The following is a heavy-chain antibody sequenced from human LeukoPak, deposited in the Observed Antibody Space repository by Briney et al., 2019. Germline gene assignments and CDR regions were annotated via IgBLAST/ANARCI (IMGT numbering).Heavy chain of an antibody. J-gene: IGHJ4*02. CDR1: GFTFRSYG. CDR3: AKDPTHFRVWDDYDNTRLNY. D-gene: IGHD3-22*01. CDR2: TRYDGNNK. Sequence: GGSLRLSCAASGFTFRSYGMHWVSQAPGKGLEWVAFTRYDGNNKYYADSVKGRFTISRDNSKNTVYLQMNSLRAEDTAVYYCAKDPTHFRVWDDYDNTRLNYWGQGTLVTVSS. V-gene: IGHV3-30*02.